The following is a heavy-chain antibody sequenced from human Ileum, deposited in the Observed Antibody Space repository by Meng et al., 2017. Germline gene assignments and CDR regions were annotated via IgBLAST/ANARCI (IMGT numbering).Heavy chain of an antibody. D-gene: IGHD3-16*01. J-gene: IGHJ4*02. V-gene: IGHV3-74*01. CDR3: ARDRPGGPNF. CDR2: MTYDETDA. Sequence: GESLNISCAASGFTFTSYSMHWFSQATGKGPVWVSRMTYDETDALYADSVKGRFTVSRDNATNTLYLQLNSLRDEDTAVYFCARDRPGGPNFWGQGTLVTVSS. CDR1: GFTFTSYS.